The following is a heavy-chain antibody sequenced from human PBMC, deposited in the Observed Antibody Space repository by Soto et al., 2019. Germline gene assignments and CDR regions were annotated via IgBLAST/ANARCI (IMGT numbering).Heavy chain of an antibody. V-gene: IGHV4-34*01. J-gene: IGHJ4*02. CDR2: INHSGST. Sequence: SETLSLTCAVYGGSFSGYYWSWFRQPPGKGLEWIGEINHSGSTNYNPSLKSRVTISVDTSKNQFSLKLSSVTAADTAVYYCACATVTPYYFDYWGQGTLVTVS. CDR3: ACATVTPYYFDY. D-gene: IGHD4-17*01. CDR1: GGSFSGYY.